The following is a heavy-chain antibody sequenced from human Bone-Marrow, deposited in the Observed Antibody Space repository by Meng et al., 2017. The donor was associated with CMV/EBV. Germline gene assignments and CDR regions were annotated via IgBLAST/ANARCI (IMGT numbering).Heavy chain of an antibody. V-gene: IGHV3-11*06. D-gene: IGHD3-10*01. J-gene: IGHJ6*02. CDR2: ISSSSSYI. CDR3: ARDAMVRGVPKRYYYYGMDV. Sequence: GESLKISCAASGFTFSDYYMSWIRQAPGKGLEWVSSISSSSSYIYYADSVKGRFTISRDNAKNSLYLQMNSLRAEDTAVYYCARDAMVRGVPKRYYYYGMDVWGQGTTVTVPS. CDR1: GFTFSDYY.